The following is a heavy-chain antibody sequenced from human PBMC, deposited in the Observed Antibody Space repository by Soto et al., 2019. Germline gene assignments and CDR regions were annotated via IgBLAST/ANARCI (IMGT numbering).Heavy chain of an antibody. D-gene: IGHD3-3*01. CDR1: GFSLSNARMG. CDR3: ARIGGAGRYDFYRGGGYYYGMDV. V-gene: IGHV2-26*01. Sequence: QVTLKESGPVLVKPTETLTLTCTVSGFSLSNARMGVSWIRQPPGKALEWLAHIFSNDEKSYSTSLKSRLTNSKDTSKSQVVLTMTNLDPVDTATYYCARIGGAGRYDFYRGGGYYYGMDVWGQGTTVTVSS. CDR2: IFSNDEK. J-gene: IGHJ6*02.